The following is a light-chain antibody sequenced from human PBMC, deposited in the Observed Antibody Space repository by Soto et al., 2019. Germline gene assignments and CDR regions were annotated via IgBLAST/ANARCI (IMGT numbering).Light chain of an antibody. CDR1: QSVSSSY. J-gene: IGKJ1*01. V-gene: IGKV3-20*01. Sequence: EIVLPQSPGTLSLSPGERATLSCRASQSVSSSYLAWYQQKPGQAPRLLIYGASSRATGIPDRFSGSGSGTDFTLTISRLDPEDFAVYYCQQYGSSPQWTFGQGTKV. CDR3: QQYGSSPQWT. CDR2: GAS.